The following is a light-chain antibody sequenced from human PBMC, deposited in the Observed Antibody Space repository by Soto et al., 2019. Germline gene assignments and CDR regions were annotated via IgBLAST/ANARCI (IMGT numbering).Light chain of an antibody. V-gene: IGKV1-5*01. Sequence: DIQLTQSPPTLSASVGDRVTITCRASQSIRYYLAWYQQMPGKAPKLLIYGASSLQSGVPSRFSGSGSGTEFTLIISSLQPDDFATYFCQQHNSYSQTFGQGTKV. CDR2: GAS. CDR1: QSIRYY. CDR3: QQHNSYSQT. J-gene: IGKJ1*01.